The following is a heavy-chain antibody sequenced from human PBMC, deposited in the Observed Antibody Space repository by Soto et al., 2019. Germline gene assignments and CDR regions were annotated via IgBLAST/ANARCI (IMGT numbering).Heavy chain of an antibody. J-gene: IGHJ6*02. D-gene: IGHD2-2*01. CDR2: ITGSGGST. CDR1: AFTFSSYA. CDR3: AKDFVVVPAASPSYYGMDV. V-gene: IGHV3-23*01. Sequence: EVQLLESGGGLVQPGGSLRLSCAASAFTFSSYAMNWVRQAPGKGLEWVSVITGSGGSTYYADSVKGRFTISRDNSKNTLYLQMNSLRAEDTAVYYCAKDFVVVPAASPSYYGMDVWGQGTTVTVSS.